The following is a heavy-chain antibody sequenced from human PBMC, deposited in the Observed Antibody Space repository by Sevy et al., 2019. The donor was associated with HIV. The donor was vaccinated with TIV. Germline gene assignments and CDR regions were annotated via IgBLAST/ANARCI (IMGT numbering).Heavy chain of an antibody. D-gene: IGHD3-3*01. Sequence: GGSLRLSCAVSGFTFSTYAMSWVRQAPGKGLGWVSAISGSGGNSTYYADSVKGRFTISRDNSKNTLYLQMNSLRAEDTAVYYCAKDRDFWRAACYFDYWGQGTLVTVSS. CDR1: GFTFSTYA. V-gene: IGHV3-23*01. CDR2: ISGSGGNST. J-gene: IGHJ4*02. CDR3: AKDRDFWRAACYFDY.